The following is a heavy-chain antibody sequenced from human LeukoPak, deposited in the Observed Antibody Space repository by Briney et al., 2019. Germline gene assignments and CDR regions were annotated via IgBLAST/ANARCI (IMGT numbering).Heavy chain of an antibody. V-gene: IGHV1-2*02. CDR1: GYTFTGYY. CDR2: IIPNSGGT. D-gene: IGHD3-3*01. CDR3: ARVFLPQDYDFWSGYLYYFDY. J-gene: IGHJ4*02. Sequence: GASVKVSCKASGYTFTGYYMHWVRQAPGQGLEWMGWIIPNSGGTNYAQKFQGRVTMTRDTSISTAYMELSRLRSDDTAVYYCARVFLPQDYDFWSGYLYYFDYWGQGTLVTVSS.